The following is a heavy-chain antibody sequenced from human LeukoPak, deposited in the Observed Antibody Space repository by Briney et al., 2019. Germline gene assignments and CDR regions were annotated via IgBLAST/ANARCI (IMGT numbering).Heavy chain of an antibody. V-gene: IGHV3-48*03. D-gene: IGHD2-2*01. CDR1: GLSFSSFE. CDR2: ISGSGGDI. J-gene: IGHJ4*02. CDR3: ARYGVSSSTSYIDF. Sequence: GGSLRLSCGASGLSFSSFEMTWVRQAPGKGLEWGSYISGSGGDIFYADSVKGRFTISRYNAKNSLYLQMNSLRAEATAVYYCARYGVSSSTSYIDFWGQGTLVTVSS.